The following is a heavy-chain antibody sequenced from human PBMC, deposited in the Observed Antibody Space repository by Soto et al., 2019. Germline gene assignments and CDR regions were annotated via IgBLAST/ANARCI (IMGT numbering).Heavy chain of an antibody. CDR3: ARDRNVGVVISRYIDF. D-gene: IGHD3-3*01. J-gene: IGHJ4*02. V-gene: IGHV3-33*01. CDR1: GFTFSSYG. CDR2: IWYDGSNK. Sequence: GGSLRLSCAASGFTFSSYGMHWVRQAPGKGLEWVAVIWYDGSNKYYADSVKGRFTISRDNSKNTLYLQMNSLRAEDTAVYYCARDRNVGVVISRYIDFWGQGTLVTVSS.